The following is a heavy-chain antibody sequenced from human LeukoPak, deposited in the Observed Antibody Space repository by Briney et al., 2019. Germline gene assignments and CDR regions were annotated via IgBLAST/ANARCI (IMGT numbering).Heavy chain of an antibody. V-gene: IGHV4-34*01. D-gene: IGHD5-12*01. CDR1: GGSFSGYY. Sequence: PSETLSLTCTVYGGSFSGYYWSWIRQPPGKGLEWIGEINHSGSTNYNPSLKSRVTISVDTSKNQFSLKLSSVTAADTAVYYCARGDLEWLRPRHGMDVWGQGTTVTVSS. CDR3: ARGDLEWLRPRHGMDV. J-gene: IGHJ6*02. CDR2: INHSGST.